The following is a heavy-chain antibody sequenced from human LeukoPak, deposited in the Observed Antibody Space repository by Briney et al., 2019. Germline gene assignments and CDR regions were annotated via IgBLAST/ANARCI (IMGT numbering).Heavy chain of an antibody. CDR1: GGSISSSSYR. J-gene: IGHJ3*02. D-gene: IGHD3-9*01. CDR2: IYYSGST. V-gene: IGHV4-39*07. CDR3: ARDNRYYDILTGYQDDAFDI. Sequence: SETLSLTCTVSGGSISSSSYRWGWIRQPPGKGLEWIGSIYYSGSTYHNSSLKSRVTISVDTSKNQFSLKLSSVTAADTAVYYCARDNRYYDILTGYQDDAFDIWGQGTMVTVSS.